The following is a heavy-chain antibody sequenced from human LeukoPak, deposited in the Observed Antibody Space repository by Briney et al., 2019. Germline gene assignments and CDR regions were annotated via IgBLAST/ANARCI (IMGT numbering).Heavy chain of an antibody. CDR2: INPDSGDT. CDR1: VYSFTGYY. Sequence: ASVKVSCKASVYSFTGYYIHWVRQAPGQGLEWMGWINPDSGDTEYSQRFQGRITLTSDTSVTTAYMELSSLRSDDTAIFYCATVASIRRFYFDFWGQGTLVTVSS. V-gene: IGHV1-2*02. J-gene: IGHJ4*02. D-gene: IGHD3-3*01. CDR3: ATVASIRRFYFDF.